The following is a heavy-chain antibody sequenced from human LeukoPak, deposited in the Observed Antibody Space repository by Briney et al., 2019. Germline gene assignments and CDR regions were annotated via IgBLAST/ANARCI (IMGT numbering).Heavy chain of an antibody. J-gene: IGHJ3*02. D-gene: IGHD1-20*01. CDR3: ARDRPITGTTAFDI. CDR2: ISSSGSTI. V-gene: IGHV3-11*01. Sequence: GGSLRLSCAASGFTFSTYWMTWFRQAPGKGLEGVSYISSSGSTIYYADSVKGRFTISRDNAKNSLYLQMNSLRAEDTAVYYCARDRPITGTTAFDIWGQGTMVTVSS. CDR1: GFTFSTYW.